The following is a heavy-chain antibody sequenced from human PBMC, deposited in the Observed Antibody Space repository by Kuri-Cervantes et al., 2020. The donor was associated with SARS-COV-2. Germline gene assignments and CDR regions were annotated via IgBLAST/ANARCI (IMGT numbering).Heavy chain of an antibody. Sequence: SCSVSGGSISSGDYYWTWIRQPPGKGLEWIGHIYSTGTTNYNPSLRSRVTISIDTSNNEFSLNLSAMTAADTALYFCARDGGRYGDYYYGMDVWGQGASVTVSS. J-gene: IGHJ6*02. CDR3: ARDGGRYGDYYYGMDV. V-gene: IGHV4-30-4*01. CDR2: IYSTGTT. D-gene: IGHD4-17*01. CDR1: GGSISSGDYY.